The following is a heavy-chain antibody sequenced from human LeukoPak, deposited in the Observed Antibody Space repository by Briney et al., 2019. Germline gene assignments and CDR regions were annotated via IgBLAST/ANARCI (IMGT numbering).Heavy chain of an antibody. CDR2: ITWNSRGI. D-gene: IGHD4-17*01. CDR1: GFTFDDYA. V-gene: IGHV3-9*01. CDR3: ARAPDRGDVTIKYFDN. Sequence: GRSLRLSCAASGFTFDDYAIHWVRQAPGKGLEWVSGITWNSRGISYADSVKGRFTISRDNAKNSLYLQTNSLRAEDTALYYCARAPDRGDVTIKYFDNWGQGTLITVSS. J-gene: IGHJ4*02.